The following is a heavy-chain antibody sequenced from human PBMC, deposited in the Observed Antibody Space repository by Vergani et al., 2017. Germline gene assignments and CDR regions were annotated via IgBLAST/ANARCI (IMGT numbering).Heavy chain of an antibody. V-gene: IGHV4-38-2*01. CDR3: AGPLRGYIGTDAFDI. CDR1: DFISNGHY. CDR2: LYASGST. Sequence: QVQLQESGPGLVKPSETLSLICDVFDFISNGHYWGWIRQSPEKGLEWIGSLYASGSTYYSPSLKSRVAISIDTSKNHFSLRLSSVTAADTAVYYCAGPLRGYIGTDAFDIWGQGTMVTVSS. J-gene: IGHJ3*02. D-gene: IGHD3-22*01.